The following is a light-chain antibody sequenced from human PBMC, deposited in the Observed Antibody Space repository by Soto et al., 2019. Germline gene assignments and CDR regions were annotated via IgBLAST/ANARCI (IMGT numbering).Light chain of an antibody. CDR1: SSDVGGYNY. J-gene: IGLJ1*01. CDR2: EVS. V-gene: IGLV2-8*01. Sequence: QSALTQPPSASGSPGQSVTISCTGTSSDVGGYNYVSWYQQHPGKAPKLMIYEVSKRPSGVPDRFSGSKSGNTASLTVSGXXXXDEADYYCSSYAGSNNYVFGTGTKLTVL. CDR3: SSYAGSNNYV.